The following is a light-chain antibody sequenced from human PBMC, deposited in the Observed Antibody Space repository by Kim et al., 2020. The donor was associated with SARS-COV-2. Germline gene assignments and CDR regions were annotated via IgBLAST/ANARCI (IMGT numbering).Light chain of an antibody. J-gene: IGKJ4*01. V-gene: IGKV1-39*01. Sequence: DIQMTQSPSSLSASIGDRVTITCRASQSISSYLNWYQQKPGKAPNLLIYAASSLQSGVPSRFSGSGSETDFTLTINSLQPEDFATYYCQQSSSTPLTFGGGTKVDI. CDR3: QQSSSTPLT. CDR2: AAS. CDR1: QSISSY.